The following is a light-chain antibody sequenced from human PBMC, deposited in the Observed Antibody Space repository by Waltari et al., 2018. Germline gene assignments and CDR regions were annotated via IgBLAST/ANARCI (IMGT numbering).Light chain of an antibody. CDR1: QSLVSSDGNTY. V-gene: IGKV2-30*01. CDR2: KVS. J-gene: IGKJ1*01. CDR3: MQGIHRPWT. Sequence: DVVMTQSPLSLPVTLGQPASISCRSSQSLVSSDGNTYFNWFHQRPGQSPRRLLYKVSNRDSGVPDRCSGSGSGTDFTLRISRVEAEDVGVYYCMQGIHRPWTFGQGTKVEIK.